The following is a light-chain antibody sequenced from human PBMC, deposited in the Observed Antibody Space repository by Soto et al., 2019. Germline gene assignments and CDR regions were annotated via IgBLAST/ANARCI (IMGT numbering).Light chain of an antibody. Sequence: DIQMTQSPSSLSASVGDRVTITCRESQSIISYVNWYQQKPGKAPHLLIYAASSLQSGVPSRFSGSGSGTDFTLTINSLQPEDFATYYCQQSYSPPRGTFGGGTKV. J-gene: IGKJ4*01. V-gene: IGKV1-39*01. CDR2: AAS. CDR3: QQSYSPPRGT. CDR1: QSIISY.